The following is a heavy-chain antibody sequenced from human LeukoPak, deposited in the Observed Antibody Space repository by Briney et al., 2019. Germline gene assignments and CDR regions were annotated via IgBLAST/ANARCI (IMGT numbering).Heavy chain of an antibody. D-gene: IGHD3-10*01. CDR2: INPQRGST. V-gene: IGHV1-2*02. CDR3: ARSTLIMIRGVVDY. CDR1: GYTFTDHY. J-gene: IGHJ4*02. Sequence: ASVKVSCKTSGYTFTDHYIHWIRQTPRGGLEWLGWINPQRGSTDSSQKFQGRLTMTRDTSINTAYMELFSLTSDDTAIYYCARSTLIMIRGVVDYWGQGSLVAVSP.